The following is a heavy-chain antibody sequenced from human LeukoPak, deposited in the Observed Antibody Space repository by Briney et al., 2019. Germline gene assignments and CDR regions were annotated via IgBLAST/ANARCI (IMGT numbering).Heavy chain of an antibody. Sequence: ASVKVSCKASGYTFTGYYMHCVRQAPGQGLEWMGWINPNSGGTNYAQKFQGRVTMTRDTSISTAYMELSRLRSDDTAVYYCARAERSGWYPYMDVWGKGTTVTVSS. CDR2: INPNSGGT. CDR3: ARAERSGWYPYMDV. J-gene: IGHJ6*03. D-gene: IGHD6-19*01. V-gene: IGHV1-2*02. CDR1: GYTFTGYY.